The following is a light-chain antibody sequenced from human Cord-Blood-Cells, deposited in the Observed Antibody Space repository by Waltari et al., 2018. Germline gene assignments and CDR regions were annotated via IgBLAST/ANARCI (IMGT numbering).Light chain of an antibody. Sequence: QSVLTQPPSASGTPGQRVTIPCSGSSPNIGRNYVYWYQQLPGTAPKLLIHRNNQRPSGVPDRCSGSKSGTSASLAISGLRSEDEADYYCAAWDDSLSGHYVFGTGTKVTVL. V-gene: IGLV1-47*01. CDR2: RNN. CDR1: SPNIGRNY. J-gene: IGLJ1*01. CDR3: AAWDDSLSGHYV.